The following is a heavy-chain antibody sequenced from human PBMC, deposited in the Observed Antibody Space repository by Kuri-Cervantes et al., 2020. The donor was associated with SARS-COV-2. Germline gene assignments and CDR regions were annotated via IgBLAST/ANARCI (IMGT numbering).Heavy chain of an antibody. D-gene: IGHD2-2*01. Sequence: GESLKISCAAPGFTFSSYGMHWVRQAPGKGLEWVAFIRYDGSNKYYADSVKGRFTISRDNSKNTLYLQMNSLRAEDTAVYYCARAITHCSSTSCYYAWNYYYMDVWGKGTTVTVSS. CDR1: GFTFSSYG. V-gene: IGHV3-30*02. CDR2: IRYDGSNK. CDR3: ARAITHCSSTSCYYAWNYYYMDV. J-gene: IGHJ6*03.